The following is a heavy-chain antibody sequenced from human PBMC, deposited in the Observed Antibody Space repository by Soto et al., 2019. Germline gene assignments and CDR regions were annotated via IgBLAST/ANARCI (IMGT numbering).Heavy chain of an antibody. CDR1: GFTFSSYG. J-gene: IGHJ6*02. V-gene: IGHV3-33*01. CDR2: IWYDGSNK. D-gene: IGHD1-26*01. Sequence: QVQLVESGGGVVQPGRSLRLSCAASGFTFSSYGMHWVRQAPGKGLEWVAVIWYDGSNKYYAYSVKGRFTISRDNSKNTLYLQMNSLRAEDTAVYYCASFSGPYYYGMDVWGQGTTVTVSS. CDR3: ASFSGPYYYGMDV.